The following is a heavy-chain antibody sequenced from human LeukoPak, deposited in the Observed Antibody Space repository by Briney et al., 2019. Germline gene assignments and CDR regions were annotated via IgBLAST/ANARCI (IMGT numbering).Heavy chain of an antibody. J-gene: IGHJ4*02. Sequence: PSETLSLTCAVYGGSFSGYYWRWIRQPPGKGREWVGEIYHSESTNYNPSLKRRVTISVDTSKNQFSLKLSSVTAADTAVYYCARFTSKSYYYDSCGYQALDYWGQGTLVTVSS. CDR1: GGSFSGYY. D-gene: IGHD3-22*01. CDR3: ARFTSKSYYYDSCGYQALDY. CDR2: IYHSEST. V-gene: IGHV4-34*01.